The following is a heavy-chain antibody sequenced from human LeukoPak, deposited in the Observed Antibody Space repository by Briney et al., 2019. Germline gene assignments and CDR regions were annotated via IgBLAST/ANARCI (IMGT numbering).Heavy chain of an antibody. D-gene: IGHD3-10*01. Sequence: PSETLSLTCAVYGGSFTDYYWSWIRQPPGKGLEWIGYIYYSGSTNYNPSLKSRVTMSIDTSKNQFSLKLSSVTAADTAIYYCARDAKYYYGSRTYFFFEYWGQGTLLTVSS. CDR2: IYYSGST. J-gene: IGHJ4*02. CDR3: ARDAKYYYGSRTYFFFEY. V-gene: IGHV4-59*12. CDR1: GGSFTDYY.